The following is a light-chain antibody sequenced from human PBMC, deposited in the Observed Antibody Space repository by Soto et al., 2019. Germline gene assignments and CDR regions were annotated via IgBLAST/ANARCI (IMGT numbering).Light chain of an antibody. CDR3: SSYTSSRAYV. Sequence: QSALTQPASVSGSPGQSITISCTGTSSDVGGYNYVSWYQQQSGKAPKLMIHEVSNRPSGVSHRFSGSKSGNTAPLTISGLQAEDEADYYCSSYTSSRAYVFGIGTKVT. J-gene: IGLJ1*01. CDR1: SSDVGGYNY. CDR2: EVS. V-gene: IGLV2-14*01.